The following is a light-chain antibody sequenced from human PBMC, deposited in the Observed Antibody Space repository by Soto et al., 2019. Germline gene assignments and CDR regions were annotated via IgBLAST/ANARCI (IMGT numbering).Light chain of an antibody. V-gene: IGLV1-51*01. CDR1: SSNIGRNY. J-gene: IGLJ2*01. CDR2: DND. CDR3: GAWDNSLSVVV. Sequence: QSVLTQPPSVSAAPGQKVTISCSGSSSNIGRNYVSWYQHLPGTAPKLLIYDNDKRPSGIPDRFSGSKSGTSATLGITGLQTGDEADYYCGAWDNSLSVVVFDGGTKVTVL.